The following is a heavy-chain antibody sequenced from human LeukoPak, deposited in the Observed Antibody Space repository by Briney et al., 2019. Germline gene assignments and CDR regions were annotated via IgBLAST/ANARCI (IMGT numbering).Heavy chain of an antibody. Sequence: ASVKVSCKASGYTFTTYGISWVRQAPGQGLEWLGRISVYNGNTNYAQKLQGRVTMTTDTSTSTAYMELRSLRSDDTAVYYCARWFGATGRTIDYYYYGMDVWGQGTTVTVSS. CDR1: GYTFTTYG. D-gene: IGHD3-16*01. J-gene: IGHJ6*02. V-gene: IGHV1-18*01. CDR3: ARWFGATGRTIDYYYYGMDV. CDR2: ISVYNGNT.